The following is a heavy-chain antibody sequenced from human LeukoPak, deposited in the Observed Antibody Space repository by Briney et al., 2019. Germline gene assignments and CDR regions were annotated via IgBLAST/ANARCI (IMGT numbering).Heavy chain of an antibody. CDR2: IYYRGTT. Sequence: PSETLSLTCAVSGYSISSGYYWGWVRQPPGKGLEWIASIYYRGTTYYKASLKSRLTVSRDTPKNEFSLKVRSVTVADTAVYYCAREDEYDAWNEESSRDYWGQGILVTVSS. CDR1: GYSISSGYY. J-gene: IGHJ4*02. CDR3: AREDEYDAWNEESSRDY. D-gene: IGHD3-3*01. V-gene: IGHV4-38-2*02.